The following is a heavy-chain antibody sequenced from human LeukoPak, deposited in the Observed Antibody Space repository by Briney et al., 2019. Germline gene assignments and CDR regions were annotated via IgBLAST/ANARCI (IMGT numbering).Heavy chain of an antibody. CDR1: GGSISSGGYY. J-gene: IGHJ4*02. CDR2: IYHSGST. Sequence: SETLSLTCTVSGGSISSGGYYWSWIRQPPGKGLEWIGYIYHSGSTYYNPSLKSRVTISINTSKNQFSLKLNSVTAADTAVYYCARDSWPEVFRFDYWGQGTLVTVSS. V-gene: IGHV4-30-2*01. CDR3: ARDSWPEVFRFDY. D-gene: IGHD1-14*01.